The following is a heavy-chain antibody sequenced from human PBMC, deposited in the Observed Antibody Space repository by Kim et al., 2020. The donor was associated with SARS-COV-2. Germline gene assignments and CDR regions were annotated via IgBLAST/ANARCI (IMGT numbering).Heavy chain of an antibody. CDR3: ASEKVLYSYGTPNYYGMDV. CDR1: GGSISSGGYY. CDR2: IYYSGST. J-gene: IGHJ6*02. V-gene: IGHV4-31*03. Sequence: SETLSLTCTVSGGSISSGGYYWSWIRQHPGKGLEWIGYIYYSGSTYYNPSLKSRVTISVDTSKNQFSLKLSSVTAADTAVYYCASEKVLYSYGTPNYYGMDVWGQGTTVTVSS. D-gene: IGHD5-18*01.